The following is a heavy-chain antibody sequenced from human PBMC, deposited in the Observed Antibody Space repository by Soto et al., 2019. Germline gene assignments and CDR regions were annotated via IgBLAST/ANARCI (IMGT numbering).Heavy chain of an antibody. CDR1: GYTFTSYG. V-gene: IGHV1-18*01. Sequence: GASVKVSCKASGYTFTSYGISWVRQAPGQGLEWMGWISAYNGNTNYAQKLQGRVTMTTDTSTSTAYMELRSLRFDDTAVYYCARSGDSSSWYGPRYYYYGMDVWGQGTTVTVSS. CDR3: ARSGDSSSWYGPRYYYYGMDV. J-gene: IGHJ6*02. D-gene: IGHD6-13*01. CDR2: ISAYNGNT.